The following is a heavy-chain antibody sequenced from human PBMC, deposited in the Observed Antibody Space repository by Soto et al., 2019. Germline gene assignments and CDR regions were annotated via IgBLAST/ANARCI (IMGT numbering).Heavy chain of an antibody. D-gene: IGHD2-2*01. CDR2: IWYDGSNK. CDR1: GFTFSSYG. J-gene: IGHJ4*02. V-gene: IGHV3-33*01. CDR3: AREGYCSSTSCYGQFDY. Sequence: VQLVESGGGVAQPGRSLRLSCAASGFTFSSYGMHWVRQAPGKGLEWVAVIWYDGSNKYYADSVKGRFTISRDNSKNTLYLQMNSLRAEDTAVYYCAREGYCSSTSCYGQFDYWGQGTLVTVSS.